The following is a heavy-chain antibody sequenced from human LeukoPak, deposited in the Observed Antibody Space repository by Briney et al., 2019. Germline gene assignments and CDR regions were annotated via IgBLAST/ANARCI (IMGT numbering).Heavy chain of an antibody. CDR2: IKSKVDGGTT. CDR1: GFTFSSAW. J-gene: IGHJ4*02. CDR3: IADTPPWNPYGLDY. V-gene: IGHV3-15*07. D-gene: IGHD1-1*01. Sequence: GGSLGLSCAPSGFTFSSAWMHWVRQAPGKGLEWVGRIKSKVDGGTTDYAAPVKGRFTISRDDLENMLYLQMNSLKTEDTAVYYCIADTPPWNPYGLDYWGQGTLVTVSS.